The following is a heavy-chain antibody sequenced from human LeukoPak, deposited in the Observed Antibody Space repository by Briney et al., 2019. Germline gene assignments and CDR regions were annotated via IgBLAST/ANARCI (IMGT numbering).Heavy chain of an antibody. J-gene: IGHJ4*02. CDR3: ARILYYLAAAGPFDY. CDR2: ISYDGSNK. Sequence: GRSLRLSCAASGFTFSSYAMHWVRQAPGKGLEWVAVISYDGSNKYYADSVKGRFTISRDNSKNTLYLQMNGLRAEDTAVYYCARILYYLAAAGPFDYWGQGTLVTVSS. V-gene: IGHV3-30*01. D-gene: IGHD3-22*01. CDR1: GFTFSSYA.